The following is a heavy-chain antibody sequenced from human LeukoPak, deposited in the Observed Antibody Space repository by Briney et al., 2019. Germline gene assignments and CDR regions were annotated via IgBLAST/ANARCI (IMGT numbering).Heavy chain of an antibody. CDR1: GFTSTNYW. Sequence: GGSLRLSCATSGFTSTNYWMTWVRQAPGMGLEWVSVIYSGGSTYYADSVKGRFTISRDNSKNTLYLQMNSLRAEDTAVYYCARQQRGYSYGYFDYWGQGTLVTVSS. V-gene: IGHV3-53*05. CDR3: ARQQRGYSYGYFDY. J-gene: IGHJ4*02. D-gene: IGHD5-18*01. CDR2: IYSGGST.